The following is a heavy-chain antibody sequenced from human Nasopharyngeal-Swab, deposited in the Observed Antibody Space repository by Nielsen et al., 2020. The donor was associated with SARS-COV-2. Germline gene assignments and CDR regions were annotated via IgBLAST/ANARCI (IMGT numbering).Heavy chain of an antibody. CDR3: ARLSITGTPEGHYYYGMDV. Sequence: VRQMPGKGLEWVGRIDPSDSYTNYSPSFQGHVTISADKSISTAYLQWSSLKASDTAMYYCARLSITGTPEGHYYYGMDVWGQGTTVTVSS. D-gene: IGHD1-20*01. V-gene: IGHV5-10-1*01. J-gene: IGHJ6*02. CDR2: IDPSDSYT.